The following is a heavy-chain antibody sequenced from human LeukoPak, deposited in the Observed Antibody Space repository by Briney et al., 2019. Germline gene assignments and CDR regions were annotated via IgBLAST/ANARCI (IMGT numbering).Heavy chain of an antibody. CDR2: ISSSSSYI. J-gene: IGHJ4*02. V-gene: IGHV3-21*01. D-gene: IGHD1-26*01. CDR3: PRDAAYSRPTPSDY. Sequence: GGSLRLSCAASGFTFSSYSMNWVRQAPGKGLEWVSSISSSSSYIYYADSVKGRFTISRDNAKNSLYLQMKSLRAEDTAVYYCPRDAAYSRPTPSDYWGQGTLVTVSS. CDR1: GFTFSSYS.